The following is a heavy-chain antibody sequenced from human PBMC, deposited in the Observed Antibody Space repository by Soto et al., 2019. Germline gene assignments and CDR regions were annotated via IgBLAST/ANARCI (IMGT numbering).Heavy chain of an antibody. D-gene: IGHD1-26*01. V-gene: IGHV4-34*01. Sequence: QVQLQQWGAGLLKPSETLSLTCAVYGGSFSGYYWSWIRQPPGKGLEWIGEINHSGSTNYNPSLKSRVTISVDTSKNQFSLRLSSVTAADTAVYDCAREKVGSTIGYYWGQGTLVTVSS. CDR3: AREKVGSTIGYY. CDR1: GGSFSGYY. J-gene: IGHJ4*02. CDR2: INHSGST.